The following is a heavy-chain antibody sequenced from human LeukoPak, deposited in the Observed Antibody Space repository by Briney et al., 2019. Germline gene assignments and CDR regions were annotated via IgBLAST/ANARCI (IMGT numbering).Heavy chain of an antibody. CDR1: GFTFDDYG. CDR2: INWNGGST. V-gene: IGHV3-20*04. CDR3: ARGRYYYDSSGYYTR. Sequence: GGSLRLSCAASGFTFDDYGMSWVRQAPGKGLEWVSGINWNGGSTGYADSVKGRFTISRDNAKNSLYLQMNSLRAEDTALYYCARGRYYYDSSGYYTRWGRGTLVTVSS. J-gene: IGHJ4*02. D-gene: IGHD3-22*01.